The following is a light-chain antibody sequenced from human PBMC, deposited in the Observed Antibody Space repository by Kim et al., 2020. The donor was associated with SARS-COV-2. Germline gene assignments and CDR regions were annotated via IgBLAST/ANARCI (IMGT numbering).Light chain of an antibody. CDR1: SLRSYY. CDR3: TSRDSNDSGV. J-gene: IGLJ2*01. Sequence: VALGQTVRFTCQGDSLRSYYATWYQQKPGQAPILVIYGKNNRPSGIPDRFSGSSSGNTASLTITGTQAGDEADYYCTSRDSNDSGVFGGGTQLTVL. V-gene: IGLV3-19*01. CDR2: GKN.